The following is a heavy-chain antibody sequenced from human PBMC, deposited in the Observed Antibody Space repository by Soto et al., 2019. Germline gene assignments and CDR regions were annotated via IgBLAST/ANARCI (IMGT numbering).Heavy chain of an antibody. V-gene: IGHV6-1*01. CDR3: ARGSYGQKIIGMDV. J-gene: IGHJ6*02. D-gene: IGHD3-16*01. CDR1: GDSVSSNRAA. Sequence: SQTLSLTCVISGDSVSSNRAAWNWIRQSPSRGLEWLGRTYYRSKWYNDYAVSIKSRITINPDTSKNQFSLQLNSVTPEDTAVYYCARGSYGQKIIGMDVWGQGTTVTVSS. CDR2: TYYRSKWYN.